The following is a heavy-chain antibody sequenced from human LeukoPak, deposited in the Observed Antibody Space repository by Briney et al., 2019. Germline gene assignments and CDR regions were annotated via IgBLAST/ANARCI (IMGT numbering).Heavy chain of an antibody. V-gene: IGHV3-15*07. CDR2: IKSKPDGGTT. Sequence: RAGGSLRLSCAASGFTFSSYAMNWVRQAPGKGLEWVGRIKSKPDGGTTDYAAPVKGRFTISRDDSKNTLYLQMNSLKTEDTAVYYCTSETNYYDSSGYYSPFDYWGQGTLVTVSS. CDR3: TSETNYYDSSGYYSPFDY. CDR1: GFTFSSYA. J-gene: IGHJ4*02. D-gene: IGHD3-22*01.